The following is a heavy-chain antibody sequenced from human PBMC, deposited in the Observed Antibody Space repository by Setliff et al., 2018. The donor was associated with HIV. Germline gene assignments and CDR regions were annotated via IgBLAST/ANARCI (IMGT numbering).Heavy chain of an antibody. Sequence: PAETLSLTCDVSGFSISSRYYWGWIRQSPGKGLEWIGNIYHTGSSHYNPSPNDRATISLAPSKNQFSLNLNSVTAADTAVYYCARDVLDLVISFYGFWGQGIPVTVSS. D-gene: IGHD3-22*01. CDR1: GFSISSRYY. CDR2: IYHTGSS. CDR3: ARDVLDLVISFYGF. V-gene: IGHV4-38-2*02. J-gene: IGHJ4*02.